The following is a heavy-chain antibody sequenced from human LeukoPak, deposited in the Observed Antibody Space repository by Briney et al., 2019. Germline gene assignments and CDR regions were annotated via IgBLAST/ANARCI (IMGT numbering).Heavy chain of an antibody. J-gene: IGHJ3*02. Sequence: GGSLRLSCAASGFTFSNYAMSWVRQAPGKGLEWVSGITGSGGSTNYGASVKGRFTISRDNSKNTLYLQMSSLRAEDMAVYYCTGGGWSTDAFDIWGQGTMVTASS. CDR2: ITGSGGST. D-gene: IGHD6-19*01. V-gene: IGHV3-23*01. CDR3: TGGGWSTDAFDI. CDR1: GFTFSNYA.